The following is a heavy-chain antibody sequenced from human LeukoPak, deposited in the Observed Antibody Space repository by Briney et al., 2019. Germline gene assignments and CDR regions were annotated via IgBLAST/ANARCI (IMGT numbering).Heavy chain of an antibody. J-gene: IGHJ4*02. V-gene: IGHV3-72*01. CDR1: GFTFSDHY. Sequence: GGSLRLSCAASGFTFSDHYMDWVRQAPGKGLEWVGRIRNKANSYTTEYGASVKGRFTISRDDSKNSLYLQMNSLKTEDTAVYYCASSGSSSGYYYGMGYWGQGTLVTVSS. CDR3: ASSGSSSGYYYGMGY. D-gene: IGHD3-22*01. CDR2: IRNKANSYTT.